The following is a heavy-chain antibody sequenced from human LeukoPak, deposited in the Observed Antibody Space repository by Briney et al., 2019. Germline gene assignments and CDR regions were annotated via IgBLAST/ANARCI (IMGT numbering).Heavy chain of an antibody. Sequence: GGSLRLSCAASGFSLSGSPIHWVRQAPGKGLEWVSSISSSSSYIYYADSVKGRFTISRDNAKNSLYLQMNSLRAEDTAVYYCAKSSLVKSGRSGYYFDYWGQGTLVTVSS. J-gene: IGHJ4*02. D-gene: IGHD3-16*02. CDR1: GFSLSGSP. CDR3: AKSSLVKSGRSGYYFDY. V-gene: IGHV3-21*01. CDR2: ISSSSSYI.